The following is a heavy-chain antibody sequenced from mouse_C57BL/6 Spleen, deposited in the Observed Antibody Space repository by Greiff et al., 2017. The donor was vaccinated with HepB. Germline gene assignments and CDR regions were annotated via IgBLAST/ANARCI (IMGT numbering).Heavy chain of an antibody. Sequence: PLKESAASLSRPGDPLKLSCKASGPTFTIYGISWVKQRTGQGLEWIGEIYPGSGNTYYNEKFKGKATLTADKSSSTAYMELRSLTSEDSAVYFCARAYYDYGTFAYWGQGTLVTVSA. J-gene: IGHJ3*01. D-gene: IGHD2-4*01. CDR1: GPTFTIYG. CDR2: IYPGSGNT. V-gene: IGHV1-81*01. CDR3: ARAYYDYGTFAY.